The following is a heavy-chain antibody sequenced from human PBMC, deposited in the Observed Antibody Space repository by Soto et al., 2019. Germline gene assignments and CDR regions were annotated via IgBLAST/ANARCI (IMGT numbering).Heavy chain of an antibody. Sequence: GGSLRLSCAASGFTFSSYAMHWVRQAPGKGLEWVAVISYDGSNKYYADSVKGRFTISRDNSKNTLYLQMNSLRAEDTAVYYCAREGLYYYDSSGYYYVGAVDYWGQGTLVTVSS. CDR3: AREGLYYYDSSGYYYVGAVDY. V-gene: IGHV3-30-3*01. D-gene: IGHD3-22*01. CDR2: ISYDGSNK. J-gene: IGHJ4*02. CDR1: GFTFSSYA.